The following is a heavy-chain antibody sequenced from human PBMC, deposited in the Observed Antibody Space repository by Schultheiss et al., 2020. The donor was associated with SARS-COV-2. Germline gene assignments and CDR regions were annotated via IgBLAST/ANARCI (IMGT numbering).Heavy chain of an antibody. V-gene: IGHV3-11*06. D-gene: IGHD4-23*01. CDR1: GFTFSDYY. CDR3: ARDDYGGNSGLDY. CDR2: ISSSSSYI. Sequence: GGSLRLSCAASGFTFSDYYMSWIRQAPGKGLEWVSSISSSSSYIYYADSVKGRFTISRDNAKNSLYLQMNSLRAEDTAVYYCARDDYGGNSGLDYWGQGTLVTVSS. J-gene: IGHJ4*02.